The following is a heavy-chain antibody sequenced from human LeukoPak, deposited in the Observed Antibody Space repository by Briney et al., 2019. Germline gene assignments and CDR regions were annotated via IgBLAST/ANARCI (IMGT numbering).Heavy chain of an antibody. CDR2: IYHSGST. CDR1: GYSISSGYY. CDR3: ARDTEILWFGESSGAFDI. Sequence: TSETLSLTCAVSGYSISSGYYWGWIRQPPGKGLEWIGSIYHSGSTYYNPSLKSRVTISVDTSKNRFSLKLSSVTAADTAVYYCARDTEILWFGESSGAFDIWGQGTMATVSS. D-gene: IGHD3-10*01. J-gene: IGHJ3*02. V-gene: IGHV4-38-2*02.